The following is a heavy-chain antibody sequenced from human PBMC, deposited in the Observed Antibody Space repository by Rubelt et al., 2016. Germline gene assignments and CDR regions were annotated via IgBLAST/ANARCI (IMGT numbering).Heavy chain of an antibody. CDR3: ARQGDHTNYHYLDY. Sequence: QVQLQQSGPGLVKPSQTLSLTCAISGDSVSSNTVVWHWIRQSPSRGLEWLGRTYYRSKWYYEYAVSVKSRMTIQPDTSKNQFSLKLSSVTAADTAVYYCARQGDHTNYHYLDYWGQGTLVTVSS. J-gene: IGHJ4*02. CDR2: TYYRSKWYY. D-gene: IGHD4/OR15-4a*01. CDR1: GDSVSSNTVV. V-gene: IGHV6-1*01.